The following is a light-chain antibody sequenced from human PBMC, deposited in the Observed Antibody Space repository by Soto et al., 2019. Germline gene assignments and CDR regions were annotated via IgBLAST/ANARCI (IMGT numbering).Light chain of an antibody. CDR3: LQDYSYPNT. J-gene: IGKJ4*01. CDR1: QAIRND. CDR2: AAT. V-gene: IGKV1-6*01. Sequence: AIQVTQSPSSLSASVGDRVTITCRASQAIRNDLAWYQQKAGRVPNLLIYAATHLQSGVPSRFSDSGFGTDFTLTISSLQPEDFATYYCLQDYSYPNTFGGGTKVEIK.